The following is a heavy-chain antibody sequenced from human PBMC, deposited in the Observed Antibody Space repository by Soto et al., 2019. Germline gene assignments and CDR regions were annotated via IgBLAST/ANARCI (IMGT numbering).Heavy chain of an antibody. J-gene: IGHJ4*02. D-gene: IGHD6-13*01. Sequence: ASVQVSCKASGYTFTSYGISWVRQAPGQGLEWMGWISAYNGNTNYAQKLQGRVTMTTDTSTSTAYMELRSLRSDDTAVYYCARDRTLGLAAAGTLGYWGQGTLVTVSS. CDR2: ISAYNGNT. V-gene: IGHV1-18*04. CDR3: ARDRTLGLAAAGTLGY. CDR1: GYTFTSYG.